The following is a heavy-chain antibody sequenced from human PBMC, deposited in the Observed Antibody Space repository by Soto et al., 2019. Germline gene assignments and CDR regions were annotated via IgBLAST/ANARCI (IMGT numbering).Heavy chain of an antibody. Sequence: SETLSLTCTVSGGSISSSSYYWGWIRQPPGKGLEWIGSIYYSGSTYYNPSLKSRVTISVDASKNQFSLKLSSVTAADTAVYYCARTRAVWFDPWGQGALVT. V-gene: IGHV4-39*01. CDR2: IYYSGST. CDR3: ARTRAVWFDP. D-gene: IGHD6-19*01. J-gene: IGHJ5*02. CDR1: GGSISSSSYY.